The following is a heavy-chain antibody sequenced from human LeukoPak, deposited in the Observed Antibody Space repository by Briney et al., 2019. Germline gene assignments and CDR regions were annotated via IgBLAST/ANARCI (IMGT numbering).Heavy chain of an antibody. CDR2: INPNSGGT. CDR3: ARSQGYYYDSSGYHPLLD. V-gene: IGHV1-2*04. CDR1: GYTFTGYY. Sequence: ASVKVSCKASGYTFTGYYMHWVRQALGQGLEWMGWINPNSGGTNYAQKFQGWVTMTRDTSISTAYMELSRLRSDDTAVYYCARSQGYYYDSSGYHPLLDWGQGTLVTVSS. D-gene: IGHD3-22*01. J-gene: IGHJ4*02.